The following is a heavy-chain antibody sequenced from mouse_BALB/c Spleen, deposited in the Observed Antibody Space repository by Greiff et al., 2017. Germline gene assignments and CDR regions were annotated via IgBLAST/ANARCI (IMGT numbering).Heavy chain of an antibody. D-gene: IGHD1-1*01. Sequence: VKLVESGPGLVAPSQSLSITCTVSGFSLSSYSVHWVRQPPGKGLAWLGMIWGGGSTDYNSALKSRLSIRKDNSKSQVFLKMNSLQTDDTAMYYCASSITEWFADWGQGTLVTVSA. CDR3: ASSITEWFAD. CDR1: GFSLSSYS. CDR2: IWGGGST. J-gene: IGHJ3*01. V-gene: IGHV2-6-4*01.